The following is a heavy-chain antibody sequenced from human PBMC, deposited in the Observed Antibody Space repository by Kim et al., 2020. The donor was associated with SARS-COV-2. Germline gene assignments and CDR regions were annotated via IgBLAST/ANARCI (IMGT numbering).Heavy chain of an antibody. CDR2: IYSGGST. J-gene: IGHJ4*02. CDR3: ARAWLRRFDY. V-gene: IGHV3-66*01. Sequence: PGGSLRLSCAASGFTVSSNYMSWVRQAPGKGLEWVSVIYSGGSTYYADSVKGRFIISRDNSKNTLYLQMNSLRAEDTAVYYCARAWLRRFDYWGQGTLVTVSS. CDR1: GFTVSSNY. D-gene: IGHD5-12*01.